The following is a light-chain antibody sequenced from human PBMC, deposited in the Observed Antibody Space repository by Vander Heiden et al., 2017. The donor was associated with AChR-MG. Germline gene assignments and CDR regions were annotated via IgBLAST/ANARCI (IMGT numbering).Light chain of an antibody. CDR1: QSISFN. CDR3: QQYNNWPPYT. V-gene: IGKV3-15*01. Sequence: EVVMTQSPATLSLSPGERATLSCRASQSISFNLAWYQQKPGQAPSLLIYGASTRATGVPARFRGRGSGTEFTLTISSLQSEDFAVYYCQQYNNWPPYTFGQGTKVEV. J-gene: IGKJ2*01. CDR2: GAS.